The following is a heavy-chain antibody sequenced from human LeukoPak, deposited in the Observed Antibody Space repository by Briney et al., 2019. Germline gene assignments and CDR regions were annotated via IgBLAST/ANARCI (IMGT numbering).Heavy chain of an antibody. J-gene: IGHJ4*02. CDR3: ATSGHSSGWYYFDY. V-gene: IGHV3-23*01. D-gene: IGHD6-19*01. CDR1: GFTFSSYG. Sequence: GGTLRLSCAASGFTFSSYGMSWVRQAPGKGLEWVSAISGSGGSTYYADSVKGRFTISRDNSKNTLYLHMNSLRAEDTAVYYCATSGHSSGWYYFDYWGQGTLVTVSS. CDR2: ISGSGGST.